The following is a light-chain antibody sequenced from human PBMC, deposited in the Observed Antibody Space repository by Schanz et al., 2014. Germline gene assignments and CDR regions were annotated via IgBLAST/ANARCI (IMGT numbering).Light chain of an antibody. V-gene: IGKV3-15*01. CDR1: QSVSSD. Sequence: EIVMTQSPATLSVSPGERATLSCRASQSVSSDLAWYQQKPGQAPRLLMYGVSNRATGIPARFSGSGSGTDFTLTISSLEPEDFAVYYCQQYYNWPRTFGQGTKVEIK. CDR2: GVS. J-gene: IGKJ1*01. CDR3: QQYYNWPRT.